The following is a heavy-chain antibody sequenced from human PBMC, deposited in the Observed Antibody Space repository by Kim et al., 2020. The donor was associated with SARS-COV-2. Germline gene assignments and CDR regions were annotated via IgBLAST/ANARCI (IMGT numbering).Heavy chain of an antibody. D-gene: IGHD4-4*01. Sequence: NPTPKSRVTISVDTAKNQFSLKLSSVNAADTAVYYWARARGGGNYYFDYWGQGTLVTVSS. V-gene: IGHV4-59*01. CDR3: ARARGGGNYYFDY. J-gene: IGHJ4*02.